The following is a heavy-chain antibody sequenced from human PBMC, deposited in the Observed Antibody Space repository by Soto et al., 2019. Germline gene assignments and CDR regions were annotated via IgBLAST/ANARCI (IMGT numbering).Heavy chain of an antibody. V-gene: IGHV3-9*01. Sequence: GGSLRLSCAASGFTFDDYAMHWVRQAPGKGLEWVSGISWNSGSIGYADSVKGRFTISRDNAKNSLYLQMNSLRAEDTALYYCAKDMTYDILTGYSILYWGQGTLVTVSS. CDR3: AKDMTYDILTGYSILY. CDR1: GFTFDDYA. D-gene: IGHD3-9*01. CDR2: ISWNSGSI. J-gene: IGHJ4*02.